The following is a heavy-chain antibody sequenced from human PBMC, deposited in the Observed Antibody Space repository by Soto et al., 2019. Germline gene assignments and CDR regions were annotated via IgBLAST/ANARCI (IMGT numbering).Heavy chain of an antibody. CDR2: INHSGST. CDR3: ARGRPVVVPAANDFDY. CDR1: GGSFSGYY. J-gene: IGHJ4*02. D-gene: IGHD2-2*01. Sequence: SETLSLTCAVYGGSFSGYYWSWIRQPPGKGLEWIGEINHSGSTNYNPSLKSRVTISVDTSKNQFSLKLSSVTAADTAVYYRARGRPVVVPAANDFDYWGQGTLVTVSS. V-gene: IGHV4-34*01.